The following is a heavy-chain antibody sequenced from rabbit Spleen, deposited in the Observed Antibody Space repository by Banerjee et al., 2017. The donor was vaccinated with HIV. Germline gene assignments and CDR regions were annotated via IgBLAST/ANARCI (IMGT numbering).Heavy chain of an antibody. CDR2: IDLVFGST. J-gene: IGHJ4*01. Sequence: QLVESGGGLVQPGGSLKLSCTASGFSFSSSYDICWVRQAPGKGLEWIGYIDLVFGSTYYASWVNGRFTISSHNAQNTLYLQLNSLTAADTATYFCVRGASSTGYYSLWGPGTLVTVS. CDR3: VRGASSTGYYSL. D-gene: IGHD1-1*01. CDR1: GFSFSSSYD. V-gene: IGHV1S7*01.